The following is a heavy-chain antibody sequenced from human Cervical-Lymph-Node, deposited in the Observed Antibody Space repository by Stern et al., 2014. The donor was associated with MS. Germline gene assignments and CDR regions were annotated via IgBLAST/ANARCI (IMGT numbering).Heavy chain of an antibody. D-gene: IGHD6-6*01. J-gene: IGHJ6*02. CDR1: GGTFSSYA. CDR3: ASRLSSSYYYYYGMDV. CDR2: IIPIFGTA. Sequence: QVQLGQSGAEVKKPGSSVKVSCKASGGTFSSYAISWVRQAPGQGLEWMGGIIPIFGTANYAQKFQGRGTITADESPSTAYMELSSLRSEDTAVYFCASRLSSSYYYYYGMDVWGQGTTVTVSS. V-gene: IGHV1-69*01.